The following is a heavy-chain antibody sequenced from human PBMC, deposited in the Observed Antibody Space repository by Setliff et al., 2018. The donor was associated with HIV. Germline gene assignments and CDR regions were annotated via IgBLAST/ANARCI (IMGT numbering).Heavy chain of an antibody. CDR2: MNPNSGNT. CDR3: AIRREVVVATTRRGLDI. V-gene: IGHV1-8*02. D-gene: IGHD2-15*01. CDR1: GYTFITYD. J-gene: IGHJ3*02. Sequence: AASVKVSCKASGYTFITYDINWVRQAAGQGLEWMGWMNPNSGNTGYAQRFQGRLTMTRNTSISTAYMELNSLMSEDTAVSFCAIRREVVVATTRRGLDIWGQGKMVTVSS.